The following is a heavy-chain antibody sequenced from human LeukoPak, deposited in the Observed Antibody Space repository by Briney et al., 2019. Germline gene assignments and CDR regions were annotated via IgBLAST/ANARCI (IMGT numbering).Heavy chain of an antibody. CDR3: VKDDNSGWFPPLDF. J-gene: IGHJ4*02. V-gene: IGHV3-7*03. Sequence: PGGSLRLSCAASGFTFSSYWMSWVRQAPGKGLEWVANIKQDGSEKYYVDSVKGRFTISRDNAKNSLYLQMNSLRAEDTAVYYCVKDDNSGWFPPLDFWGQGTLVTVSS. CDR1: GFTFSSYW. CDR2: IKQDGSEK. D-gene: IGHD6-19*01.